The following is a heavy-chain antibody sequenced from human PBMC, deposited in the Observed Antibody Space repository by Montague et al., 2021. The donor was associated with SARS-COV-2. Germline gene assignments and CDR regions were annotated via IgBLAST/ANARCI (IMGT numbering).Heavy chain of an antibody. CDR2: IYYSGST. CDR1: GGSISSGGYY. V-gene: IGHV4-31*03. D-gene: IGHD3-22*01. J-gene: IGHJ3*02. Sequence: TLSLTCTVSGGSISSGGYYWSWIRQHPGKGLEWIGYIYYSGSTYYNPSLKSRVTISVDTSKNQFSLKLSSVTAADTAVYYCARDPRYDSSGYCLGSAFDIWGQGTMVTVSS. CDR3: ARDPRYDSSGYCLGSAFDI.